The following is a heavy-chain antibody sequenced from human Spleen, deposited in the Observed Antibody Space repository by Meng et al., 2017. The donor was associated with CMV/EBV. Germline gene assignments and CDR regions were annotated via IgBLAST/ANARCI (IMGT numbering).Heavy chain of an antibody. V-gene: IGHV4-61*08. CDR1: GGSISSGDYY. CDR2: IYYSGST. CDR3: ARVSTIFGVVSP. J-gene: IGHJ5*02. Sequence: SETLSLTCTVSGGSISSGDYYWVWIRQPPGKGLEWIGYIYYSGSTNYNPSLKSRVTISVDTSKNQFSLKLSSVTAADTAVYYCARVSTIFGVVSPWGQGTLVTVSS. D-gene: IGHD3-3*01.